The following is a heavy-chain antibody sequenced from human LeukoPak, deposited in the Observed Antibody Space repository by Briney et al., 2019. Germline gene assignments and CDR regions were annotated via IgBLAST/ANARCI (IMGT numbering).Heavy chain of an antibody. CDR3: ASTYYDSSGYYLAFDI. CDR1: GYSFTSYW. V-gene: IGHV5-51*01. Sequence: GESLKISCKGSGYSFTSYWIGWVRQMPGKDLEWMGIIYPGDSDTRYSPSFQGQVTISADKSISTAYLQWSSLKASDTAMYYCASTYYDSSGYYLAFDIWGQGTMVTVSS. J-gene: IGHJ3*02. D-gene: IGHD3-22*01. CDR2: IYPGDSDT.